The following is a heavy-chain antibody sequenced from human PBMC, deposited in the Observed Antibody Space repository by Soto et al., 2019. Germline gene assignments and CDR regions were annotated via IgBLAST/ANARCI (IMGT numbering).Heavy chain of an antibody. J-gene: IGHJ4*02. Sequence: EVQLLESGGGLVQPGGSLRLSCAASGFTFSSYAMSWVRQAPGKGLEWVSAISGSGGSTYYADSVKGRFTISRDNSKNTLYVQMNSLGAEDTAVYYCAKARDIVVVVAANPFGYWGQGTLVTVSS. CDR2: ISGSGGST. D-gene: IGHD2-15*01. CDR3: AKARDIVVVVAANPFGY. V-gene: IGHV3-23*01. CDR1: GFTFSSYA.